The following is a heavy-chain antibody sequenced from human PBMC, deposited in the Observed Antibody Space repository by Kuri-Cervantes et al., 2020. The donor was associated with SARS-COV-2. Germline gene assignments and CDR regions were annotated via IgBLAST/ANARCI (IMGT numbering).Heavy chain of an antibody. V-gene: IGHV4-34*01. CDR3: AREIRRAARRGGLGY. Sequence: SQTLSLTCAVYGGSFGGYYWSWIRQPPGKGLEWIGEINHSGSTNYNPSLKSRVTISVDTSKNRFSLKLSSVTAADTAVYYCAREIRRAARRGGLGYWGQGTLVTVSS. J-gene: IGHJ4*02. D-gene: IGHD6-6*01. CDR2: INHSGST. CDR1: GGSFGGYY.